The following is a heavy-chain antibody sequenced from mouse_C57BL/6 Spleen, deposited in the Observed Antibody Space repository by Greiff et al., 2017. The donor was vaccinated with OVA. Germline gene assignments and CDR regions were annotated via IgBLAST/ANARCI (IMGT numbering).Heavy chain of an antibody. CDR3: ARPGYSNYGFDY. CDR2: ISSGSSTI. CDR1: GFTFSDYG. V-gene: IGHV5-17*01. D-gene: IGHD2-5*01. J-gene: IGHJ2*01. Sequence: EVMLVESGGGLVKPGGSLKLSCAASGFTFSDYGMHWVRQAPEKGLEWVAYISSGSSTIYYADTVKGRFTISRDNAKNTLFLQMTSLRSEDTAMYYCARPGYSNYGFDYWGQGTTLTVSS.